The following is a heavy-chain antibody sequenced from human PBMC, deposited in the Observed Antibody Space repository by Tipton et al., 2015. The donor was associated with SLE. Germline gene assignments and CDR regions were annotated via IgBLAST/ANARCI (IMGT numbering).Heavy chain of an antibody. J-gene: IGHJ4*02. V-gene: IGHV4-39*07. Sequence: TLSLTCTVSGGSISSSSYYWGWIRQPPGKGLEWIGSIYYSGSTYYNPSLKSRVTISVDTSKNQFSLKLSSVTAADTAVYYCARDKKWLVPDYWGQGNLVTVSS. CDR1: GGSISSSSYY. D-gene: IGHD6-19*01. CDR2: IYYSGST. CDR3: ARDKKWLVPDY.